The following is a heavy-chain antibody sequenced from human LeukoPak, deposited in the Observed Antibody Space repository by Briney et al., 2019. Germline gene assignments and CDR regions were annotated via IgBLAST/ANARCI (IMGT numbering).Heavy chain of an antibody. V-gene: IGHV4-59*01. CDR1: GGSISGYY. J-gene: IGHJ4*02. Sequence: SETLSLTCTVFGGSISGYYWSWIRQPPGRELECIGYIYYKGSTTYNPSLKSRVTISVDTSKNQFSLKLSSVTAADTAVCYCASRGGPWEPIDYWGQGTLVTVSS. D-gene: IGHD1-26*01. CDR3: ASRGGPWEPIDY. CDR2: IYYKGST.